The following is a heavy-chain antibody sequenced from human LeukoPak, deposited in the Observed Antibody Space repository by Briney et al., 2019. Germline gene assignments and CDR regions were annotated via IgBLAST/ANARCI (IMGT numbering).Heavy chain of an antibody. CDR1: GFTFSKYG. D-gene: IGHD3-22*01. J-gene: IGHJ4*02. V-gene: IGHV3-30*03. CDR2: ISHDGNNK. CDR3: ARHVVAVGFDY. Sequence: PGGSLRLSCAASGFTFSKYGMHWVRQAPGKGLEWVAVISHDGNNKYYADSVKGRFTISRDNAKNSLYLHMNSLRAEDTAVYYCARHVVAVGFDYWGQGTLVTVSS.